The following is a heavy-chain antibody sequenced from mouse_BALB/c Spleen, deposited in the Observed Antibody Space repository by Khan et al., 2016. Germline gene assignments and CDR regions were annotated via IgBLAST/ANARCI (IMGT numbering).Heavy chain of an antibody. Sequence: EVQLVETGGGLVQPKGSLKLSCAASGFTFNTNAMNWVRQAPGKGLEWVARIRSKSNNYATYYADSVKDRFTISRDDSQSILYLQVNNWKTEDPAMYYCERVIGNYDAMDHWGQGTSVTVSA. CDR3: ERVIGNYDAMDH. V-gene: IGHV10S3*01. CDR2: IRSKSNNYAT. CDR1: GFTFNTNA. J-gene: IGHJ4*01. D-gene: IGHD2-1*01.